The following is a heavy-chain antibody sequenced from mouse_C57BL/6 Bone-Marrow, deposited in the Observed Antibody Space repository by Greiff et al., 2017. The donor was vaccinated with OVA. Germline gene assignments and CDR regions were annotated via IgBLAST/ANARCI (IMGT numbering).Heavy chain of an antibody. V-gene: IGHV1-50*01. CDR1: GYTFTSYW. D-gene: IGHD2-10*01. J-gene: IGHJ2*01. Sequence: QVQLKQPGAELVKPGASVKLSCKASGYTFTSYWMQWVKQRPGQGLEWIGEIDPSDSYTNYNQKFKGKATLTVDTSSSTAYMQLSSLTSEDSAVYYCARGLLDWGQGTTLTVSS. CDR2: IDPSDSYT. CDR3: ARGLLD.